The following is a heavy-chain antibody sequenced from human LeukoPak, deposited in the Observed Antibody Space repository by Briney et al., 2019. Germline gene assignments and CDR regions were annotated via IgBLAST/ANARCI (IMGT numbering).Heavy chain of an antibody. D-gene: IGHD1-1*01. J-gene: IGHJ4*02. CDR1: EFTFSDHW. Sequence: GGSLTLSCAASEFTFSDHWMTWVRQAPGKGLEWVADIKKDGSEKNQVDSVEGRFTISRDNAKNSLFLQMNSLRGEDTAVYYCATDRPGTPSWFDYWGQGTLVTVSS. CDR2: IKKDGSEK. V-gene: IGHV3-7*01. CDR3: ATDRPGTPSWFDY.